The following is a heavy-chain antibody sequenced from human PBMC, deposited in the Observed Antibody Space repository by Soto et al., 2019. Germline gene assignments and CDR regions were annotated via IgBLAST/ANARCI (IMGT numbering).Heavy chain of an antibody. D-gene: IGHD4-17*01. J-gene: IGHJ4*02. Sequence: SETLSLTCTVSGGSITSSSYYWGWIRQPPGKGLEWIGNIYYSGTTYYNPSLKSRVTISVDTSKNQFSLKLTSVTAADTAVYFCARLGTVTTFRSSSYYFDCWGQGTLVTVSS. CDR3: ARLGTVTTFRSSSYYFDC. V-gene: IGHV4-39*01. CDR2: IYYSGTT. CDR1: GGSITSSSYY.